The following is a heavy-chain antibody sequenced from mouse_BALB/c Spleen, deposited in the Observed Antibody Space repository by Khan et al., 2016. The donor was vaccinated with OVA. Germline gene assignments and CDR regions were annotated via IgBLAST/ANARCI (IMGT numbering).Heavy chain of an antibody. J-gene: IGHJ3*01. Sequence: EVELVESGGGLVRPGGSLKLSCATSGFTFSTYAMSWVRQLPEKRLEWVATISSDGDYTYYPDSVKGRFTISRDNAKNTLYLQMSSLRSEDTAMYYCARSPYGNFAYWGQGTLVTVSA. CDR1: GFTFSTYA. V-gene: IGHV5-9-3*01. D-gene: IGHD2-1*01. CDR2: ISSDGDYT. CDR3: ARSPYGNFAY.